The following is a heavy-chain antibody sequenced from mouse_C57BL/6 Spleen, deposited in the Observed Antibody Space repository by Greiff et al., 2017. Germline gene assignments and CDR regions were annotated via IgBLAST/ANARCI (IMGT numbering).Heavy chain of an antibody. CDR2: INPYNGGT. CDR1: GYTFTDYY. Sequence: VQLQQSGPVLVKPGASVKMSCKASGYTFTDYYMNWVKQSHGKSLEWIGVINPYNGGTSYNQKFKGKATLTVDKSSSTAYMELNSLTSEDSAVYYCARERIGNYYEAYYAMDYWGQGTSVTVSS. D-gene: IGHD1-1*01. CDR3: ARERIGNYYEAYYAMDY. J-gene: IGHJ4*01. V-gene: IGHV1-19*01.